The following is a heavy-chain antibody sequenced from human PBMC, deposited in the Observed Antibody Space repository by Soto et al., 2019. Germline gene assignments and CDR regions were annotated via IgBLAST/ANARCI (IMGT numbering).Heavy chain of an antibody. CDR2: IYYSGST. D-gene: IGHD3-10*01. J-gene: IGHJ6*03. CDR1: GGSISSYY. Sequence: QVQLQESGPGLVKPSETLSLTCTVSGGSISSYYWSWIRQPPGKGLEWIGYIYYSGSTNYNPSLKSRVTISVDTSKNQLSLKLSSVTAADTAVYYCARVWFGEYYYYMDVWGKGTTVTVSS. CDR3: ARVWFGEYYYYMDV. V-gene: IGHV4-59*01.